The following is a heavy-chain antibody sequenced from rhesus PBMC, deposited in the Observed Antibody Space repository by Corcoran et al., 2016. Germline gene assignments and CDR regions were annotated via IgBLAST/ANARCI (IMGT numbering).Heavy chain of an antibody. Sequence: QVQLQESGPAVVKPSETLSPTCAVSGGSISSSTWRRWIRQSPGKGLEWLGGLYGGSGSTEDNPSLKSRVTISIDTSKNQFSLKLRSVTAADTAVYYCAARRGYHDYAKFDYWGQGVLVTVSS. V-gene: IGHV4-93*02. CDR3: AARRGYHDYAKFDY. CDR1: GGSISSSTW. D-gene: IGHD3-9*01. CDR2: LYGGSGST. J-gene: IGHJ4*01.